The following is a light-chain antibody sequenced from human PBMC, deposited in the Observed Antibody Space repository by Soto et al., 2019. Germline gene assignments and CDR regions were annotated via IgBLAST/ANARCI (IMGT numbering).Light chain of an antibody. CDR1: QSVSSSY. J-gene: IGKJ1*01. V-gene: IGKV3-20*01. CDR2: GAS. CDR3: QQYGSSPRT. Sequence: EIVLTQSPGTLSLSPGERATLSCRASQSVSSSYLAWYQQKPAQAPRLLIYGASSRATGIPDRFSGSGSGTDFTLTISRLEPEDFAVYYCQQYGSSPRTFGPGTKVEIK.